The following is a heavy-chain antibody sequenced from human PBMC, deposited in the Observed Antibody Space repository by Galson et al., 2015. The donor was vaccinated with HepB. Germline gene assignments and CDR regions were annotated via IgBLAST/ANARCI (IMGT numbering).Heavy chain of an antibody. CDR1: GYTFTSYG. CDR3: AREDCSGGSCYFGMDV. D-gene: IGHD2-15*01. CDR2: ISAYNGNT. V-gene: IGHV1-18*04. Sequence: SVKVSCKASGYTFTSYGISWVRQAPGQGLEWMGWISAYNGNTNYAQKLQGRVTMTTDTSTSTAYMELRSLRSDDTAVYYCAREDCSGGSCYFGMDVWGQGTTVTVSS. J-gene: IGHJ6*02.